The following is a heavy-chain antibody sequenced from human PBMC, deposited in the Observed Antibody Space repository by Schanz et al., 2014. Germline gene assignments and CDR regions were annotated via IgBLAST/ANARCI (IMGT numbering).Heavy chain of an antibody. CDR3: ARGPSQGYSYGHNIGAYYYGMDV. CDR2: ISAYTNNT. J-gene: IGHJ6*04. D-gene: IGHD5-18*01. CDR1: RYTFNTYG. Sequence: QGQLVQSGPEVKEPGASVKVSCEASRYTFNTYGLNWVRQAPGQGLEWMGWISAYTNNTNYAQKVQGRVTMTTDTSTGTAYMELRSLRSDDTAVYYCARGPSQGYSYGHNIGAYYYGMDVWGEGTTVTVSS. V-gene: IGHV1-18*01.